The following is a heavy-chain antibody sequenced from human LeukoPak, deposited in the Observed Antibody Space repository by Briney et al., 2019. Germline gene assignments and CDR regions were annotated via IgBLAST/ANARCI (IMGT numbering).Heavy chain of an antibody. V-gene: IGHV1-2*04. CDR3: ARENYGDPYNWFDP. Sequence: ASVKVSCKASGYTFTGYYMHWVRQAPGQGLEWMGWINPNSGGTNYAQKFQGWVTMTRDTSISTAYMELSRLRSDDTAVYYCARENYGDPYNWFDPWGQGTLVTVSS. J-gene: IGHJ5*02. CDR1: GYTFTGYY. CDR2: INPNSGGT. D-gene: IGHD4-17*01.